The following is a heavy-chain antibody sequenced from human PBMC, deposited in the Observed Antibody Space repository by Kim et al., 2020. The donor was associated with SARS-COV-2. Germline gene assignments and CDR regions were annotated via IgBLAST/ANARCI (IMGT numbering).Heavy chain of an antibody. V-gene: IGHV3-48*02. D-gene: IGHD3-22*01. CDR2: ISSSSSTI. Sequence: GGSLRLSCVASGFTFSSYSMNWVRQAPGKGLEWVSYISSSSSTIYYADSVKGRFTISRDNAKNSLYLQMNSLRDEDTAVYYCARDATQYYYDSSGYPTPGYFQHWGQGTLVTVSS. CDR3: ARDATQYYYDSSGYPTPGYFQH. CDR1: GFTFSSYS. J-gene: IGHJ1*01.